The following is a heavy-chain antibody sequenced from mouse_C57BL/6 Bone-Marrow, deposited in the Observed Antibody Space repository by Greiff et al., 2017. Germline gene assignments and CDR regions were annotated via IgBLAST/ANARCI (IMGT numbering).Heavy chain of an antibody. J-gene: IGHJ2*01. CDR2: ISSGGSYT. CDR3: ARHRYYFDY. CDR1: GFTFSSYG. V-gene: IGHV5-6*01. Sequence: EVKVVESGGDLVKPGGSLKLSCAASGFTFSSYGMSWVRQTPDKRLEWVATISSGGSYTYYPDSVKGRFTISRDNAKNTLYLQMSSLKSEDTAMYYCARHRYYFDYWGQGTTLTVSS.